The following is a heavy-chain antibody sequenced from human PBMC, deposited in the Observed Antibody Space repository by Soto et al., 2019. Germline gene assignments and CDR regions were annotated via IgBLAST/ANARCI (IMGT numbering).Heavy chain of an antibody. CDR3: ARGHRYNYGALDY. V-gene: IGHV3-33*01. CDR1: GFSFSTHG. CDR2: IWYDGDTQ. J-gene: IGHJ4*02. Sequence: QVQLVDSGGGVVQPGRSLRRSCAASGFSFSTHGMHWVRQAPGKGLEWVATIWYDGDTQYYADSVKGRLTISRDNSKNTLYLQMNSLRAEDTAVYYCARGHRYNYGALDYWGQGTLVTVSS. D-gene: IGHD5-18*01.